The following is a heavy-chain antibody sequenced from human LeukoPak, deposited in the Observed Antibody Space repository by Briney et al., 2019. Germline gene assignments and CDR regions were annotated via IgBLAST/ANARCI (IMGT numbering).Heavy chain of an antibody. J-gene: IGHJ6*04. D-gene: IGHD3-10*02. V-gene: IGHV3-48*03. CDR3: AELGITMIGGV. CDR2: ISSSGSTI. Sequence: GGSLRLSCAASGFTFSSYEMNWVRQAPGKGLELVSYISSSGSTIYYADSVKGRFTISRDNAKNSLYLQMNSLRAEDTAVYYCAELGITMIGGVWGKGTTVTISS. CDR1: GFTFSSYE.